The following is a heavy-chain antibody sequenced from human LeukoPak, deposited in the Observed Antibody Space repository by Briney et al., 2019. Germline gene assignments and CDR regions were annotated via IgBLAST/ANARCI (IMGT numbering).Heavy chain of an antibody. D-gene: IGHD5-18*01. V-gene: IGHV4-34*01. J-gene: IGHJ6*03. CDR1: GGSFSGYY. CDR2: INHSGST. CDR3: ARARGYSYGRYYYYYYMDV. Sequence: RPSETLSLTCAVYGGSFSGYYWSWIRQPPGKGLEWIGEINHSGSTNYNPSLKSRVTISVDTSKNQFSLKLSSVTAADTAVYYCARARGYSYGRYYYYYYMDVWGKGTTVTVSS.